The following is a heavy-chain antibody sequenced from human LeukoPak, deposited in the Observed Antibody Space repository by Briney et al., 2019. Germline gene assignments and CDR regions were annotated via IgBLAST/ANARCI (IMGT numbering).Heavy chain of an antibody. V-gene: IGHV3-21*01. D-gene: IGHD3-22*01. CDR2: ISSSSSYI. CDR1: GFTFSSYS. CDR3: ARDPSGGSSWGAYYYDSSGYYLMLDY. Sequence: GGSLRLSCAAYGFTFSSYSMNWVRQAPGKGLEWVSSISSSSSYIYYADSVKGRFTISRDNAKNSLYLQMNSLRAEDTAVYYCARDPSGGSSWGAYYYDSSGYYLMLDYWGQGTLVTVSS. J-gene: IGHJ4*02.